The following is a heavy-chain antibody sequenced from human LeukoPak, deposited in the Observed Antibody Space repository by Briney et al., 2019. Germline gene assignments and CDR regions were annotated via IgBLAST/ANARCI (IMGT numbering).Heavy chain of an antibody. D-gene: IGHD2-2*01. J-gene: IGHJ4*02. V-gene: IGHV3-23*01. CDR3: AKSGGGTYCSGTSCYPIGVS. Sequence: PGGSLRLSCEASGFTFSSYGMSWVRQAPGKGLEWVSAITTSGGSTNYADSVKGRFTISRDNSKSTLYLQMNSLRAEDTAVYYCAKSGGGTYCSGTSCYPIGVSWGRGALVTVSS. CDR1: GFTFSSYG. CDR2: ITTSGGST.